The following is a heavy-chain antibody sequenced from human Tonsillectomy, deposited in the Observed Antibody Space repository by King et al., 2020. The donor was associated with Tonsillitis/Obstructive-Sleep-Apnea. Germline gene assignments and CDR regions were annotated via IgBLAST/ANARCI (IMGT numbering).Heavy chain of an antibody. D-gene: IGHD3-10*01. J-gene: IGHJ4*02. Sequence: QVQLVQSGADVKKPGASVKVSCKASGYTFTGYYIHWVRQAPGQGLEWMGWINPNSGGTNYVQRFQGRGTMTRDTSVSPAYMELSRLRSDATDVYYCARWGFGESFDYWGQGTLVTVSS. CDR3: ARWGFGESFDY. CDR2: INPNSGGT. V-gene: IGHV1-2*02. CDR1: GYTFTGYY.